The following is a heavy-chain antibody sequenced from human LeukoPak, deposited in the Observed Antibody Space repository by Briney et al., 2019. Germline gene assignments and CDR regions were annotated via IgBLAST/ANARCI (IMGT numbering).Heavy chain of an antibody. V-gene: IGHV1-3*01. CDR1: GYTFNNYA. J-gene: IGHJ4*02. CDR3: ARDLYSSTWLEFDY. CDR2: INAGNGNT. Sequence: ASVKVSCKASGYTFNNYAIHWVRQAPGQRLEWMGWINAGNGNTKYSQKFQGRVTITRDTSASTAYMDLSSLRSEDTAVYYCARDLYSSTWLEFDYWGQGTLVTVSS. D-gene: IGHD6-13*01.